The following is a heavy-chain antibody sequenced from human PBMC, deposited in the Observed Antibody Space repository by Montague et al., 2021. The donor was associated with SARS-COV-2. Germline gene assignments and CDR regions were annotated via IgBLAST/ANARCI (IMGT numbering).Heavy chain of an antibody. J-gene: IGHJ3*01. CDR2: IYYTGNT. CDR3: ARLKRYFDSSGSPSAFDF. D-gene: IGHD3-22*01. Sequence: IYYTGNTYYNPSLKSRVTISVVTSTNHFTLKLSSVTAAETAVYYCARLKRYFDSSGSPSAFDFWGQGTKVIVSS. V-gene: IGHV4-39*02.